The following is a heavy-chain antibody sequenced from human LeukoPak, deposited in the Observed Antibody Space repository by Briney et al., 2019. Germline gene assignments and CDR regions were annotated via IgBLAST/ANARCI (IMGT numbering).Heavy chain of an antibody. CDR1: GYTFTSYD. J-gene: IGHJ4*02. Sequence: ASVKVSCKASGYTFTSYDINWVRQAPGQGLEWMGIINPSGGSTSYAQKFQGRVTMTRDTSTSTVYMELSSLRSEDTAVYYCAREGSSWYYWGQGTLVTVSS. CDR2: INPSGGST. D-gene: IGHD6-13*01. V-gene: IGHV1-46*01. CDR3: AREGSSWYY.